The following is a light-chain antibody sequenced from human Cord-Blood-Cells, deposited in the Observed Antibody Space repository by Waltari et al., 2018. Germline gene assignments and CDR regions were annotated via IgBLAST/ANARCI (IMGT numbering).Light chain of an antibody. Sequence: EIVLTTSPGTLSLSPGERATLSCRASQSVSSSYLAWYQQKPGQAPRLLIYGASGRATGVPDRFSGSGSGTDFTRTINRLDPEDFAVYYCQQYGSSPYTFCQGTKLEIK. J-gene: IGKJ2*01. V-gene: IGKV3-20*01. CDR3: QQYGSSPYT. CDR2: GAS. CDR1: QSVSSSY.